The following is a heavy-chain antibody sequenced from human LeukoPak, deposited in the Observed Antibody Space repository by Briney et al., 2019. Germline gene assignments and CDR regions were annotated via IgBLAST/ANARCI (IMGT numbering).Heavy chain of an antibody. J-gene: IGHJ4*02. CDR1: GYTFTSYD. CDR2: MNPNSGNT. D-gene: IGHD3-22*01. V-gene: IGHV1-8*01. Sequence: ASVKVSCKASGYTFTSYDINWVRQATGQGLEWMGWMNPNSGNTGYAQKFQGRVTMTRNTSISTAYMELSSLRSEDTAVYYCARCRWSGYYYVFDYWGQGTLVTVSS. CDR3: ARCRWSGYYYVFDY.